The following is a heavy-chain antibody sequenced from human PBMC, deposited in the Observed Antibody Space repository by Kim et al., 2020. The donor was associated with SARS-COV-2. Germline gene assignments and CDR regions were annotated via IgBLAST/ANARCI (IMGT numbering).Heavy chain of an antibody. Sequence: ASVKVSCKASGYTFTSYGISWVRQAPGQGLEWMGWISAYNGNTNYAQKLQGRVTMTTDTSTSTAYMELRSLRSDDTAVYYCARDSTLYCSSTSCYVYYYGMDVWGQGTTVTVSS. J-gene: IGHJ6*02. CDR1: GYTFTSYG. CDR3: ARDSTLYCSSTSCYVYYYGMDV. V-gene: IGHV1-18*04. CDR2: ISAYNGNT. D-gene: IGHD2-2*01.